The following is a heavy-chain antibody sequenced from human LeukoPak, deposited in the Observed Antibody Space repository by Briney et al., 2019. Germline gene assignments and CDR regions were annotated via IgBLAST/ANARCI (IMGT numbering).Heavy chain of an antibody. CDR1: SGSITSGSHY. V-gene: IGHV4-39*07. J-gene: IGHJ6*03. Sequence: SGTLSLTCTVSSGSITSGSHYWGWIRQPPGKGLEWIGSIFYSGSTYYNLSLKSRVTMSVDTSKNQFSLKLTSVTAADTAVYYCARVPYSTRLYYMDVWGKGTTVTVSS. D-gene: IGHD6-13*01. CDR3: ARVPYSTRLYYMDV. CDR2: IFYSGST.